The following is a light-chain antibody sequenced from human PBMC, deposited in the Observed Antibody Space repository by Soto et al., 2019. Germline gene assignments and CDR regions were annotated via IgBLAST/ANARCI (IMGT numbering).Light chain of an antibody. J-gene: IGLJ1*01. Sequence: QSVLTQPPSASGSSGQSATISCTGTSSDVGGYNSVSWYQQHPGKAPKLMIYEVSKRPSGVPDRFSGSKSGNTASLTVSGLQAEDEADYYCSSYAGSNNFVFGT. V-gene: IGLV2-8*01. CDR1: SSDVGGYNS. CDR3: SSYAGSNNFV. CDR2: EVS.